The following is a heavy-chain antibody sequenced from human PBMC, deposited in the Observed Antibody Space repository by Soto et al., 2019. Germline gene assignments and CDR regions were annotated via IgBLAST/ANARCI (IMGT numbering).Heavy chain of an antibody. D-gene: IGHD6-19*01. CDR2: IYPGDSDT. CDR1: GYSFTSYW. Sequence: GESLKISCKGSGYSFTSYWIGWVRQMPGKGLEWMGIIYPGDSDTRYSPSFQGQVTISADKSISTAYLQWSSLKASDTAVYYCAMIAVAGTEPHDIWGQGTMVTVSS. J-gene: IGHJ3*02. CDR3: AMIAVAGTEPHDI. V-gene: IGHV5-51*01.